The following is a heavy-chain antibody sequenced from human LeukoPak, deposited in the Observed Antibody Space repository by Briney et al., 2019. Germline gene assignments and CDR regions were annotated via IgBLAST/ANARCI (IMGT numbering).Heavy chain of an antibody. CDR1: GFPFSSYA. D-gene: IGHD3-16*01. CDR2: ISGSGGST. V-gene: IGHV3-23*01. J-gene: IGHJ4*02. CDR3: AKVRWGSDNALDS. Sequence: GGSLRLSCAASGFPFSSYAMSWVRQAPGKGLEWVSTISGSGGSTYYADSVKGRFTISRDNSMNTLYLQMNSLRAEDTAVYYCAKVRWGSDNALDSWGQGTLVTGSS.